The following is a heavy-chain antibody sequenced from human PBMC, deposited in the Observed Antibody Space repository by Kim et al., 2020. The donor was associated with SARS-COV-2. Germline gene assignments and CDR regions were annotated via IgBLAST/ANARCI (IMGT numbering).Heavy chain of an antibody. CDR2: ISRSGDST. CDR1: GFTFSSYA. D-gene: IGHD4-17*01. V-gene: IGHV3-23*01. Sequence: GGSLRLSCAASGFTFSSYAMSWVRQAPGKGLEWVSTISRSGDSTYSADSVKGRFTISRDNSKNTLYLQMNSLRAEDTAVYYCTAATYADYVPLDYWGQGTLVTISS. J-gene: IGHJ4*02. CDR3: TAATYADYVPLDY.